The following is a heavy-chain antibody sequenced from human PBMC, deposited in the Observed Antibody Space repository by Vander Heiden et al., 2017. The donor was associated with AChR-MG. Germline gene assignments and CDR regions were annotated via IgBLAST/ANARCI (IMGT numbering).Heavy chain of an antibody. CDR2: IIPIVGTA. J-gene: IGHJ4*02. CDR1: GGTFSSYA. CDR3: AKSDKRWIQLLDY. Sequence: QVQLVQSGAEVKKPGSSVKVSCKAYGGTFSSYANSWVRQAPGQGLEWMGGIIPIVGTANYAQKFQGRVTITADESTSTAYMELSSLRSEDTAVYYCAKSDKRWIQLLDYWGQGTLVTVSS. D-gene: IGHD5-18*01. V-gene: IGHV1-69*01.